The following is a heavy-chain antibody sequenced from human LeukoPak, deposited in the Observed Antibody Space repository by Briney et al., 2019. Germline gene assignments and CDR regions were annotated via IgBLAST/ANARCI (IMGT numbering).Heavy chain of an antibody. CDR2: IDTRGSQT. D-gene: IGHD2-15*01. Sequence: GGSLRLSCAASGFTFSSSSMNWVRQAPGKGLEWVSSIDTRGSQTHYADSVKGRFTISRDDSQNTVYLQMDSLRAEDTAVYYCTTRLQHHFDYWGQGTQVTVSS. V-gene: IGHV3-21*04. CDR1: GFTFSSSS. J-gene: IGHJ4*02. CDR3: TTRLQHHFDY.